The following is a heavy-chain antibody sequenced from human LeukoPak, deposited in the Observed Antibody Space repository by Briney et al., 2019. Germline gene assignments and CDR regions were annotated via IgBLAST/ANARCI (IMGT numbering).Heavy chain of an antibody. CDR1: GFTFSDYY. V-gene: IGHV3-11*04. Sequence: GGSLRLSCAASGFTFSDYYMSWIRQAPGKGLEWVSYISSSGSTIYYADSVKGRFTISRDNAKNSLYLQMNSLRAEDTAVYYCAREYSSSWYAPRTGSWFDPWGQGTLVTVSS. D-gene: IGHD6-13*01. CDR2: ISSSGSTI. CDR3: AREYSSSWYAPRTGSWFDP. J-gene: IGHJ5*02.